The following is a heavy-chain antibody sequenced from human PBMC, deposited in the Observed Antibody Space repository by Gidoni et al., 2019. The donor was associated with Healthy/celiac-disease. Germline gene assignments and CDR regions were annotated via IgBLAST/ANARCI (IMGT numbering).Heavy chain of an antibody. CDR3: ARGGYCSGGSCYRPHRAFDI. Sequence: EVQLVQSGAEVKKPGESLKISCKGSGYSFTSYWIGWVRQMPGKGLEWMGIIYPGDSDTRYSPSFQGQVTISADKSISTAYLQWSSLKASDTAMYYCARGGYCSGGSCYRPHRAFDIWGQGTMVTVSS. D-gene: IGHD2-15*01. CDR2: IYPGDSDT. V-gene: IGHV5-51*03. CDR1: GYSFTSYW. J-gene: IGHJ3*02.